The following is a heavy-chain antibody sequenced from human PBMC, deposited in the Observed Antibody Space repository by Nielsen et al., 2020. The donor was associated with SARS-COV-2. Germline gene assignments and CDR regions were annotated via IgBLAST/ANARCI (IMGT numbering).Heavy chain of an antibody. CDR3: AKDLHSTTSSVFDF. D-gene: IGHD6-6*01. Sequence: GESLKISCAASGFTFTTYAMHWVRQAPGKGLEWVAVVSYDGSNTYYADFVMGRFTVSRDNSNNTVFLHITSLKPEDTAVYFCAKDLHSTTSSVFDFWGQGTLVTASS. J-gene: IGHJ4*02. V-gene: IGHV3-30*18. CDR2: VSYDGSNT. CDR1: GFTFTTYA.